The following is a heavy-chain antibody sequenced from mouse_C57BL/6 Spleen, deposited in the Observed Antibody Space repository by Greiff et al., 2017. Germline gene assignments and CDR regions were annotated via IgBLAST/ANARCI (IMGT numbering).Heavy chain of an antibody. V-gene: IGHV5-9-1*02. D-gene: IGHD1-1*01. CDR3: TREGYYYGSSYYAMDY. CDR2: ISSGGDYI. J-gene: IGHJ4*01. Sequence: EVMLVESGEGLVKPGGSLKLSCAASGFTFSSYAMSWVRQTPEKRLEWVAYISSGGDYIYYADTVKGRFPISRDNARNTLSLQMSSLKSEDTAMYYCTREGYYYGSSYYAMDYWGQGTSVTVSS. CDR1: GFTFSSYA.